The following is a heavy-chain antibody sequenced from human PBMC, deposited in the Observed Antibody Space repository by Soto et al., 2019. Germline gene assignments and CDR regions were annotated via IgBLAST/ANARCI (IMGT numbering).Heavy chain of an antibody. Sequence: SETLSLTCAVYGGSFSGYYWSWIRQPPGKGPEWIGEINHSGSTNYNPSLKSRVTISVDTSKNQFSLKLSSVTAADTAVYYCARVAGYYGSGSYYTSWFDPWGQGTLVTVSS. CDR1: GGSFSGYY. D-gene: IGHD3-10*01. CDR3: ARVAGYYGSGSYYTSWFDP. V-gene: IGHV4-34*01. CDR2: INHSGST. J-gene: IGHJ5*02.